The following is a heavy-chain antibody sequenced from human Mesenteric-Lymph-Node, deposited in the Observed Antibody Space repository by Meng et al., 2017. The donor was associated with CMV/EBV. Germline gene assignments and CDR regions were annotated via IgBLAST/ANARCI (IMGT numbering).Heavy chain of an antibody. CDR3: ARHVRYDYYYGMDV. CDR2: INHSGST. V-gene: IGHV4-34*01. CDR1: GGSFSGYY. Sequence: SETLSLSCAVYGGSFSGYYWSWIRQPPGKGLEWIGEINHSGSTNYNPSLKSRVTISVDTSKNQFSLKLSSVTAADTAVYYCARHVRYDYYYGMDVWGQGTTVTVSS. D-gene: IGHD1-14*01. J-gene: IGHJ6*02.